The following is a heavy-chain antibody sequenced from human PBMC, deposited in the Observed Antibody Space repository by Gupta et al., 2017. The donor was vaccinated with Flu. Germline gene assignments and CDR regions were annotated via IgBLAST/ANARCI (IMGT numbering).Heavy chain of an antibody. CDR1: FRFNSYG. CDR2: ISIRSDTI. D-gene: IGHD2-8*01. J-gene: IGHJ6*02. V-gene: IGHV3-48*04. CDR3: ARDGVFERLYYYGMDV. Sequence: FRFNSYGMNWVRQAPGRGLEWISYISIRSDTIHYADSGEGRFTISRDNAKNSLYLQMNSLKAEDTAVYYCARDGVFERLYYYGMDVWGQGTTVTVSS.